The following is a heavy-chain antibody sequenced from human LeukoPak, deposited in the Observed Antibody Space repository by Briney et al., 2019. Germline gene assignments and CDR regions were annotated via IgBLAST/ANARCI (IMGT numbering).Heavy chain of an antibody. D-gene: IGHD2-15*01. J-gene: IGHJ4*02. V-gene: IGHV4-39*01. CDR3: ALRSCSAGSCPPAYFDS. CDR1: GGSTSSRSNY. Sequence: PSETLSLTCILSGGSTSSRSNYWGWVRHPPGKGLEWIGRIYYGGSTYYNPSLKVRVSVSLDTSKNRFSVWLTSVTAADTAVYYCALRSCSAGSCPPAYFDSWGQGILVTVSS. CDR2: IYYGGST.